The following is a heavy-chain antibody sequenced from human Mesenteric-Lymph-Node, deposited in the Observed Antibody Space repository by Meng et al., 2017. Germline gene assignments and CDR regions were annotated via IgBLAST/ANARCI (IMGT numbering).Heavy chain of an antibody. J-gene: IGHJ5*02. CDR2: IYHSGST. V-gene: IGHV4-4*02. CDR1: GDSISSINW. Sequence: QVQLQGSGPGLVKPSGTLSLTCTVSGDSISSINWWTWVRQPPGKGLEWIGEIYHSGSTNYNPSLKSRVTISVDKSKNQFSLKLSSVTAADTAVYYCARVVSVRGVMGDWFDPWGQGTLVTVSS. CDR3: ARVVSVRGVMGDWFDP. D-gene: IGHD3-10*01.